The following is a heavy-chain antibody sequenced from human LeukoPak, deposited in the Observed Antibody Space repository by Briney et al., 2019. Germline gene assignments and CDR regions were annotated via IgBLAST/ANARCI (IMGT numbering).Heavy chain of an antibody. J-gene: IGHJ6*03. D-gene: IGHD5-18*01. CDR3: ARAVDTGMVSARLHYYYHMDV. V-gene: IGHV3-48*03. CDR2: ISSSGSTI. CDR1: GFTFSSYE. Sequence: PGGSLRLSCAASGFTFSSYEMNWVRQAPGKGLEWVSYISSSGSTIYYADSVKGRFTISRDNAKNSLYLQMNSLRAEDTAVYYCARAVDTGMVSARLHYYYHMDVWGKGTTVTVSS.